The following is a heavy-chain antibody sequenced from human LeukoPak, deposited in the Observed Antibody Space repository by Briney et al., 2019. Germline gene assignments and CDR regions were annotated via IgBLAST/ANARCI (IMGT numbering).Heavy chain of an antibody. CDR3: ARGGIAADGIPLRI. CDR2: IYYSGTT. Sequence: SETLSLTCAVSGGSISEYYWSWIRQPPGKGLEWIGYIYYSGTTNYNPSLKSRVTISIDTSKNQFSLKLSSMTAADTAVYYCARGGIAADGIPLRIWGQGTMVTVSS. V-gene: IGHV4-59*01. J-gene: IGHJ3*02. CDR1: GGSISEYY. D-gene: IGHD6-13*01.